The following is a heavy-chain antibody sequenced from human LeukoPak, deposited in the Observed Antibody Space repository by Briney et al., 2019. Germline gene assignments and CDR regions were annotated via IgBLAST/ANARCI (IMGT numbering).Heavy chain of an antibody. CDR1: GASISSSSYY. Sequence: KPSETLSLTCIVSGASISSSSYYWGWIRQPPGKGLEWIGSIYYNGDTYYNSSLKSRLTISVDTSKNQFSLKLSSVTAADTAVYYGARGVYRYYDFWSGKGYFDYWGQGTLVTVSS. J-gene: IGHJ4*02. CDR2: IYYNGDT. D-gene: IGHD3-3*01. V-gene: IGHV4-39*07. CDR3: ARGVYRYYDFWSGKGYFDY.